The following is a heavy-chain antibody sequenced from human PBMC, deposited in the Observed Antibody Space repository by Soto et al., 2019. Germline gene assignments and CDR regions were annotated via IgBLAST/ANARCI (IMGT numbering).Heavy chain of an antibody. CDR2: IWYDGSNK. J-gene: IGHJ4*02. Sequence: QVQLVESGGGVVQPGRSLRLSCAASGFTFSSYGMHWVRQAPGKGLEWVAVIWYDGSNKYYADSVKGRFTISRDNSKNTLYLQMNSLRAEDTAVYYCARDPVGDYGANGDYWGQGTMVPVSS. D-gene: IGHD4-17*01. CDR3: ARDPVGDYGANGDY. V-gene: IGHV3-33*01. CDR1: GFTFSSYG.